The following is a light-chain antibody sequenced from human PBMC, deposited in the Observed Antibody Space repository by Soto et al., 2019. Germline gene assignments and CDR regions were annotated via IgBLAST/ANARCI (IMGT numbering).Light chain of an antibody. Sequence: QAVVTQPPSASGTPGQRVTISCSGSSSNIASNAVTWYQQVPGTAPKLLLYSNDQRPSGVPDRFSGSKSGTSASLAISGLHSEDEADYYCAAWDDSLNGLVLGTGTKVTVL. J-gene: IGLJ1*01. CDR2: SND. CDR1: SSNIASNA. V-gene: IGLV1-44*01. CDR3: AAWDDSLNGLV.